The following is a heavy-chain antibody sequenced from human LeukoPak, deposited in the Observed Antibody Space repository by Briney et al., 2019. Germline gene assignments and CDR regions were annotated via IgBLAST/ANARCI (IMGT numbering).Heavy chain of an antibody. Sequence: GGSLRLSCAASGFTFRSYAMSWVRQAPGKGLEWVSAVSGSGGGTYYADSVKGRFTISRDNSKNTLYLQMNSLRAEDTAVYYCAKARSYGDYGRNFDYWGQGTLVTVSS. V-gene: IGHV3-23*01. CDR1: GFTFRSYA. CDR3: AKARSYGDYGRNFDY. J-gene: IGHJ4*02. D-gene: IGHD4-17*01. CDR2: VSGSGGGT.